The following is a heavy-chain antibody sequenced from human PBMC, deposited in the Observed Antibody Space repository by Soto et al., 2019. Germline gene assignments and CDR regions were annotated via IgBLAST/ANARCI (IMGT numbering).Heavy chain of an antibody. J-gene: IGHJ4*02. Sequence: PSEPLSLSNTVSVGSISGYDWSWVRQPAVKILEWMGRIYTSGSTNYNPSLKSRVTMLVDTSKNQFSLKLSSVTAADTAVYYCAREITYYYDSSGYYDYWGQGTLVTVSS. V-gene: IGHV4-4*07. CDR2: IYTSGST. D-gene: IGHD3-22*01. CDR3: AREITYYYDSSGYYDY. CDR1: VGSISGYD.